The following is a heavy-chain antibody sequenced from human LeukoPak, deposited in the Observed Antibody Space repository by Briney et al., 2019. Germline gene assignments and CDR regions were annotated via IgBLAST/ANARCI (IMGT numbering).Heavy chain of an antibody. CDR3: ARNPSYYGMDV. CDR2: MNPNSGNT. CDR1: GYSFKNYD. V-gene: IGHV1-8*01. Sequence: VASVKVSCKASGYSFKNYDINWVRQATGQGLEWMGWMNPNSGNTGYAQKFQGRVTMTRNTSISTAYMELSSLRSEDTAVYYCARNPSYYGMDVWGQGTTVTVSS. J-gene: IGHJ6*02.